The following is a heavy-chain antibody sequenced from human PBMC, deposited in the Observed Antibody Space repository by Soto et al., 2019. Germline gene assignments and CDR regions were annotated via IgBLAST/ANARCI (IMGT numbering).Heavy chain of an antibody. Sequence: QVQLVESGGGVVQPGRSLRLSCAASGFTFSSYGMHWVRQAPGKGLEWVAVIWYDGSNKYYADSVKGRFTISRDNSKNTLYLQMNSLRAEDTAVYYCARAVSEMATMRPHYWGQGTLVTVSS. CDR1: GFTFSSYG. CDR3: ARAVSEMATMRPHY. D-gene: IGHD5-12*01. V-gene: IGHV3-33*01. CDR2: IWYDGSNK. J-gene: IGHJ4*02.